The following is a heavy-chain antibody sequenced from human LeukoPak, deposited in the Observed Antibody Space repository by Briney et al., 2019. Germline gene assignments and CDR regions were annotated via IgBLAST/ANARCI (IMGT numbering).Heavy chain of an antibody. CDR2: IYYSGTT. V-gene: IGHV4-39*01. CDR1: GGSISSSTYY. D-gene: IGHD2-21*02. CDR3: ARALCGGDCYGENWFDP. Sequence: PSETLSLTCTVSGGSISSSTYYWGWIRQPPGKGLEWIGSIYYSGTTYYDASLKRRVTISVDTSRNQFSLRLSSVTAADTAVYYCARALCGGDCYGENWFDPWGQGTLVTASS. J-gene: IGHJ5*02.